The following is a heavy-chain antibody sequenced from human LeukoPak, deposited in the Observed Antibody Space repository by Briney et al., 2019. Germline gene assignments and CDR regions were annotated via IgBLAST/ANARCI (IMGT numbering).Heavy chain of an antibody. CDR3: ARGRDPVAGYFDY. D-gene: IGHD6-19*01. CDR2: ISSSSSTI. Sequence: GGSLRLSCAASGFSFTIYSMNWVRQAPGKGLEWVSYISSSSSTIYYADSVKGRFTISRDNAKNSLYLQVNSLGAEDTAVYYCARGRDPVAGYFDYWGQGTLVTVSS. CDR1: GFSFTIYS. V-gene: IGHV3-48*04. J-gene: IGHJ4*02.